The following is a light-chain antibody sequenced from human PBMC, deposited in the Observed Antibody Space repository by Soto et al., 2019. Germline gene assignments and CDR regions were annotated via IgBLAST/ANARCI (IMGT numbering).Light chain of an antibody. V-gene: IGLV2-14*01. J-gene: IGLJ1*01. CDR2: EVS. CDR1: SSDVGGYRY. CDR3: SSYTSSTTQI. Sequence: QSARTQPASVSGSPGQSITISCTGTSSDVGGYRYVSWYLQHPGKAPKLMIYEVSNRPSGVSDRFSGSKSGNTASLTISGLQAEDEADYYCSSYTSSTTQIFGAGTKVTVL.